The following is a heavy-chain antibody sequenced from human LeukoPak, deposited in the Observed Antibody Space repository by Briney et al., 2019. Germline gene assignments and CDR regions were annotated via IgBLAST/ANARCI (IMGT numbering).Heavy chain of an antibody. Sequence: PSETLSLTCAVSGASISSGGYSWSWIRQPPGKGLEWIGNIYHSGITYYNHFNSSLKSRVTISIDTSKNQFSLRLTSVTAADTAVYFCATLVSTRYYFDYWGQGTLVTVSS. D-gene: IGHD5/OR15-5a*01. CDR2: IYHSGIT. J-gene: IGHJ4*02. CDR3: ATLVSTRYYFDY. CDR1: GASISSGGYS. V-gene: IGHV4-30-2*03.